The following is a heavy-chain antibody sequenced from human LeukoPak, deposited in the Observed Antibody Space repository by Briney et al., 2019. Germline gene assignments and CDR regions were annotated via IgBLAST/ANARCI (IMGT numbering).Heavy chain of an antibody. CDR2: IYHSGST. CDR3: ARVVCSSTSCYFDY. D-gene: IGHD2-2*01. CDR1: GGSISSYS. V-gene: IGHV4-30-2*01. Sequence: KPSETLSLTCTVSGGSISSYSWSWIRQPPGKGLEWIGYIYHSGSTYYNPSLKSRVTISVDRSKNQFSLKLSSVTAADTAVYYCARVVCSSTSCYFDYWGQGTLVTVSS. J-gene: IGHJ4*02.